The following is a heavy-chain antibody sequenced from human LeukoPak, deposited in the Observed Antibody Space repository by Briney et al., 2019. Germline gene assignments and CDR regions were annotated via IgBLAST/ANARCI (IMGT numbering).Heavy chain of an antibody. V-gene: IGHV1-69*06. Sequence: ASVKVSCKASGGTFSSYAISWVRQAPGQGLEWMGGIIPIFGTANYAQKFQGRVTITADKSTSTAYMELSSLRSEDTAVYYCARATYYYDSSGYYYFDYWGQGTLVTVSS. CDR1: GGTFSSYA. D-gene: IGHD3-22*01. CDR3: ARATYYYDSSGYYYFDY. J-gene: IGHJ4*02. CDR2: IIPIFGTA.